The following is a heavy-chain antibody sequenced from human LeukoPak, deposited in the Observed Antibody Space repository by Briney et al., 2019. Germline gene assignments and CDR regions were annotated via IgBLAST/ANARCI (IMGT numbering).Heavy chain of an antibody. J-gene: IGHJ3*02. Sequence: SETLSLTCTVSGGSINSYYWNWIRQPPGKGLEWIGYIYHSGSTNYNPSLKSRVTISLDTSKNQFSLKLTSVTAADTAIYYCARVGGMTTINNAAFDIWGQGTMVTISS. V-gene: IGHV4-59*01. D-gene: IGHD5-24*01. CDR1: GGSINSYY. CDR3: ARVGGMTTINNAAFDI. CDR2: IYHSGST.